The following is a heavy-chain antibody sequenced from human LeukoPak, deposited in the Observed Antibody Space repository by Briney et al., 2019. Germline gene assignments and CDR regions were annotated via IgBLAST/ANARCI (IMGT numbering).Heavy chain of an antibody. V-gene: IGHV1-2*06. CDR2: INPKSGDP. CDR3: ARDLRRYSYGDFDY. Sequence: ASVKVSCNASGYTFTDYYMHWVRQAPGLGLEYMGRINPKSGDPNYAQKFLGRVTMTRDTSISTAYMEMRRLTSDDTAVYFCARDLRRYSYGDFDYWGQGTLVTVSS. CDR1: GYTFTDYY. J-gene: IGHJ4*02. D-gene: IGHD5-18*01.